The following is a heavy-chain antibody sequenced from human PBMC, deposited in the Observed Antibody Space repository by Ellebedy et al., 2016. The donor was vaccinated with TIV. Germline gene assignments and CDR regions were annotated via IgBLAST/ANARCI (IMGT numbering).Heavy chain of an antibody. D-gene: IGHD6-19*01. V-gene: IGHV4-59*12. CDR2: VYYSGST. CDR1: GGSMSSNY. J-gene: IGHJ4*02. CDR3: ARGYGGGWLGGFDS. Sequence: MPSETLSLTCSVSGGSMSSNYWSWIRQPPGKGLEWIGYVYYSGSTNYNPSLGSRVTLSVDTSKNQFSLNLKSVTAEDTAVYYCARGYGGGWLGGFDSWGQGKLVTVSS.